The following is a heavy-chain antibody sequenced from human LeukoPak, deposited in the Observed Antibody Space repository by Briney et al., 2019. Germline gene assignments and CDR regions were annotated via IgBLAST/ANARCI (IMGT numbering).Heavy chain of an antibody. Sequence: SETLSLTCTVSGGSISSSSYYWGWIRQPPGKGLEWIGSIYYSGSTYYNPSLKSRVTISVDTSKNQFSLKLSSVTAADTAVYYCVRRNYYDSSGYYFDYWGQGTLVTVSS. J-gene: IGHJ4*02. D-gene: IGHD3-22*01. CDR2: IYYSGST. CDR1: GGSISSSSYY. CDR3: VRRNYYDSSGYYFDY. V-gene: IGHV4-39*01.